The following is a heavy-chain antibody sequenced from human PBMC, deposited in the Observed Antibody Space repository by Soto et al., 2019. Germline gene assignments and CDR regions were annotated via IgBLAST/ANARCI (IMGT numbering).Heavy chain of an antibody. Sequence: QVQLVQSGADVKTPGASVRVSCKASGYTFTGYYVHWVREAPGQGLEWMGWINPETGGTSYAQKFQGRVTLSRDTSINTADLEVSRLRFDDAAVYFCARERYQVISDGMDVWGQGTTVTVSS. V-gene: IGHV1-2*02. D-gene: IGHD2-2*01. J-gene: IGHJ6*02. CDR2: INPETGGT. CDR1: GYTFTGYY. CDR3: ARERYQVISDGMDV.